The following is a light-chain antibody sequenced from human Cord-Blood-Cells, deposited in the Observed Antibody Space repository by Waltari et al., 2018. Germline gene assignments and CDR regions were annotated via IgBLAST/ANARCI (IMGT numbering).Light chain of an antibody. CDR1: QSVSSY. V-gene: IGKV3-11*01. CDR3: QQRSNWPPLT. Sequence: EIVFTQSPTTLTLSPRERATLSCRAKQSVSSYLAWYQQQPGQAPRLLIYDASNRAPGIPARFSGSGSGTDFTLTISSLEPEDFAVYYCQQRSNWPPLTFGGGTKVEIK. CDR2: DAS. J-gene: IGKJ4*01.